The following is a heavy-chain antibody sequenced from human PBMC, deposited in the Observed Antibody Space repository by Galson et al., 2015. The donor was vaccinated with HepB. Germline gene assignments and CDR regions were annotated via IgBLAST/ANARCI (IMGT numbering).Heavy chain of an antibody. CDR2: ISFDGTDK. J-gene: IGHJ4*02. V-gene: IGHV3-30*18. D-gene: IGHD3-10*01. CDR3: AKGHDLGFGDPSDY. Sequence: SLRLSCAASGFTFSSYGMHWVRQAPGKGLEWVAAISFDGTDKYYADSVKGRFTISRDSSKNALYLQMNSLRAEDTAVYYCAKGHDLGFGDPSDYWGQGTLVTVSS. CDR1: GFTFSSYG.